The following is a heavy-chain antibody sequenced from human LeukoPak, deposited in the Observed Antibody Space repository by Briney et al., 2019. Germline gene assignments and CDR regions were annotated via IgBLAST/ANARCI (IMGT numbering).Heavy chain of an antibody. D-gene: IGHD2-15*01. Sequence: ASVKVSCKASGYTFTGYYMQWVRQAPGQGLEWMGWINPNTGGTNYAQKFQGRVTVTTDTSVSTGYMELSRLTSDDTADYYCASQTSKRYCSGGSCYFDAFDIWGQGTMVTVSS. CDR3: ASQTSKRYCSGGSCYFDAFDI. CDR2: INPNTGGT. V-gene: IGHV1-2*02. J-gene: IGHJ3*02. CDR1: GYTFTGYY.